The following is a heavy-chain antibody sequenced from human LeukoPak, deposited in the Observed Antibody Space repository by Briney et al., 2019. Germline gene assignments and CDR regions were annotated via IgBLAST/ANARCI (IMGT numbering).Heavy chain of an antibody. CDR2: IYYSGST. CDR3: ARGGSYSSSWFLNNGFDP. D-gene: IGHD6-13*01. J-gene: IGHJ5*02. Sequence: PSETLSLTCAVYGGAFRDHQWSWIRQHPGKGLEWIGYIYYSGSTYYNPSLKSRVTISVDTSKNQFSLKLSSVTAADTAVYCCARGGSYSSSWFLNNGFDPWGRETLVTVSS. CDR1: GGAFRDHQ. V-gene: IGHV4-31*11.